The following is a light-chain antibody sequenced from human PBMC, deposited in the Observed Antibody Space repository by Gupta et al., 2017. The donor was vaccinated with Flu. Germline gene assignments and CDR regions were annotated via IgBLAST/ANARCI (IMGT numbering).Light chain of an antibody. J-gene: IGKJ4*01. Sequence: GARVTVTCRASQPISKWLAWYQKKPGKAPKLLIFKASTLEDGVPSRFIGSGSGTEFTLTISSLQPDDFGSYYCQQYETNQLTFGGGTQV. V-gene: IGKV1-5*03. CDR3: QQYETNQLT. CDR2: KAS. CDR1: QPISKW.